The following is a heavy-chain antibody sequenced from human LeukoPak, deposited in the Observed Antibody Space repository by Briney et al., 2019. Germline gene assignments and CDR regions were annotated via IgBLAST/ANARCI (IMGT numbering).Heavy chain of an antibody. V-gene: IGHV1-18*01. Sequence: SVKVSCKASGYDFINYGISWVRQAPGQGLEWMGWRSIYNGNTDYKLQGRVTMTTDTSTSTAYMELRSLRSGDTAVYYCARGGPFPSSSSSREYYLDYWGQGTLVTVSS. CDR1: GYDFINYG. CDR3: ARGGPFPSSSSSREYYLDY. D-gene: IGHD6-6*01. CDR2: RSIYNGNT. J-gene: IGHJ4*02.